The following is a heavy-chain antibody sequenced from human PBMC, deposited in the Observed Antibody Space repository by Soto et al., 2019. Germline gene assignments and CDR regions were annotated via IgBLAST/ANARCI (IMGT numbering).Heavy chain of an antibody. Sequence: EVQLLESGGGLIQPGGSLRLSCAASGFTFSNYGMTWVRLAPGKGLEWVSTIRGSGGRTFYADPVKGRFTISRDNSKNTLYLQMNSLRAEETAIYYCAKEMTASTLADFFDYWGQGKLVTVSS. V-gene: IGHV3-23*01. D-gene: IGHD2-21*02. J-gene: IGHJ4*02. CDR1: GFTFSNYG. CDR3: AKEMTASTLADFFDY. CDR2: IRGSGGRT.